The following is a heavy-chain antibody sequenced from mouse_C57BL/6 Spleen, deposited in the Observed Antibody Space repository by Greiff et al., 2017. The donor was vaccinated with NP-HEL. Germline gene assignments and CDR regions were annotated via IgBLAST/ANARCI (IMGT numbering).Heavy chain of an antibody. D-gene: IGHD1-1*01. CDR3: ARQGYYGSSFDY. CDR2: INPGSGGT. CDR1: GYAFTNYL. V-gene: IGHV1-54*01. J-gene: IGHJ2*01. Sequence: VQLQQSGAELVRPGTSVKVSCKASGYAFTNYLIEWVKQRPGQGLEWIGVINPGSGGTNYNEKFKGKATLTADKSSSTAYMQLSSLTSADAAVYFCARQGYYGSSFDYWGQGTTLTVSS.